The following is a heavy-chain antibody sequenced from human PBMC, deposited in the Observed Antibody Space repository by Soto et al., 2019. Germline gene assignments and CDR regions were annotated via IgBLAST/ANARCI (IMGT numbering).Heavy chain of an antibody. J-gene: IGHJ4*02. CDR3: AREDSAGFYDF. Sequence: PSETLSLACPVSGECINSGGYSWSLIRQPPGQGLEWIGYIYSGRTYYSPSLKSRVTISIDASKNQVSLRLKSVTAADTAVSYCAREDSAGFYDFWGQGTLVTVSS. V-gene: IGHV4-30-2*01. CDR1: GECINSGGYS. CDR2: IYSGRT. D-gene: IGHD1-1*01.